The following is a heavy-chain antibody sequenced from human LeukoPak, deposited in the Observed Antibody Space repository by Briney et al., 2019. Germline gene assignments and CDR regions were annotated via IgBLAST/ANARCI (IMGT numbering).Heavy chain of an antibody. D-gene: IGHD3-22*01. CDR3: AKGGYYDSSGYPEGDY. Sequence: PGGSLRLSCAASGFTFDDYAMHWVRQAPGKGLEWVSGISWNSGSIGYADSVKGRFTISRDNAKNSLYLQMNSLRAEDTALYYCAKGGYYDSSGYPEGDYWGQGTLVTVSS. J-gene: IGHJ4*02. CDR1: GFTFDDYA. CDR2: ISWNSGSI. V-gene: IGHV3-9*01.